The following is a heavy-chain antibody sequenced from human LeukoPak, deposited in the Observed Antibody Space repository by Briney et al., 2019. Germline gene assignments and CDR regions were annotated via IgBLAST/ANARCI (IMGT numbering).Heavy chain of an antibody. V-gene: IGHV3-48*04. CDR3: ARVGTSSNYYYYMDV. J-gene: IGHJ6*03. D-gene: IGHD1-1*01. CDR1: GFTFSSYT. CDR2: ISSSGGTI. Sequence: GGSLRLSCAASGFTFSSYTMNWVGPAPARGVAGVSYISSSGGTIYYADSVKGRFTISRDNAKNSLYLQMNSPRAEDTAVYYCARVGTSSNYYYYMDVWGKGTTVTVSS.